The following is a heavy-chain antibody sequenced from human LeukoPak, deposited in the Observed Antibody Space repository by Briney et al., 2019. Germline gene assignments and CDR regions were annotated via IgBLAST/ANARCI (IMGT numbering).Heavy chain of an antibody. J-gene: IGHJ3*02. CDR1: GGTFSSYA. CDR2: IIPIFGTA. CDR3: AGRGRLLSGFDI. D-gene: IGHD3-16*01. Sequence: SVKVSCKASGGTFSSYAISWVQQAPGQGLEWMGGIIPIFGTANYAQKFQGRVTITTDESTSTAYTELSSLRSEDTAVYYCAGRGRLLSGFDIWGQGTMVTVSS. V-gene: IGHV1-69*05.